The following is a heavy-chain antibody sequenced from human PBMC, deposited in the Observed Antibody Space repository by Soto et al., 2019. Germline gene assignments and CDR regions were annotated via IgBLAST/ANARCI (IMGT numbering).Heavy chain of an antibody. CDR2: IYNSGST. Sequence: TSETLSLTCSVSGGSISSYYWSWIRQSPGKGLEWIGYIYNSGSTYYNPSLKGRVTISVDMSKNQFSLNLMSVTAADTAVYFCARAFLEYQKFWIWFGPWGQGSLVTVSS. D-gene: IGHD3-3*02. CDR3: ARAFLEYQKFWIWFGP. V-gene: IGHV4-4*09. J-gene: IGHJ5*02. CDR1: GGSISSYY.